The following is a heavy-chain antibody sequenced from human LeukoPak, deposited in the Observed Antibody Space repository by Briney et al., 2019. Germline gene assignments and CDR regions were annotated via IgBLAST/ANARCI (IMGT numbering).Heavy chain of an antibody. D-gene: IGHD5-24*01. V-gene: IGHV4-59*01. CDR3: ARGLGRRWLQGFDY. CDR2: IYYSGYT. Sequence: PSETLSLTCTVSGGSISSYYWSWIRQPPGKGLKWIGDIYYSGYTNYNPSLKSRVTISVDASKNQFSLKLSSVTAADTAIYYCARGLGRRWLQGFDYWGQGTLVTVSS. CDR1: GGSISSYY. J-gene: IGHJ4*02.